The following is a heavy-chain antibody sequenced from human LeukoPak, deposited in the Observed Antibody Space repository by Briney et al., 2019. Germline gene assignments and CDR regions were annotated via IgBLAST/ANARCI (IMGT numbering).Heavy chain of an antibody. D-gene: IGHD1-26*01. CDR2: ISHSGST. V-gene: IGHV4-4*02. J-gene: IGHJ1*01. CDR3: ARDGELNASIYFQH. CDR1: GGSISSSNW. Sequence: SGTLSLTCAVSGGSISSSNWWCWVRQPPGKGLGWIGEISHSGSTNYNPSLKSRGTISVDKSKNQFSLKLSSVTAADTAVYYCARDGELNASIYFQHWGQGTLVTVSS.